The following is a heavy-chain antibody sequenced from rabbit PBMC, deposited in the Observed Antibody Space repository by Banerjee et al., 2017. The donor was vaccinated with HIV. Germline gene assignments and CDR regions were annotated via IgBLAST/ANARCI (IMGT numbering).Heavy chain of an antibody. D-gene: IGHD1-1*01. Sequence: QSLEESGGDLVKPGASLTLTCTASGFSLSSSYNMCWVRQAPGKGLEWIGYISYGGSTVNASWAKGRFTISKTSTTVTLQMTSLTAADTAIYFCARYVRSNSHYIYFDLWGQGTLVTVS. CDR3: ARYVRSNSHYIYFDL. CDR2: ISYGGST. V-gene: IGHV1S40*01. J-gene: IGHJ4*01. CDR1: GFSLSSSYN.